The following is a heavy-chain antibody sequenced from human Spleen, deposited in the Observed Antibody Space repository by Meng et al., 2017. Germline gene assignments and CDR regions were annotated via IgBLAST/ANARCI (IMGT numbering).Heavy chain of an antibody. CDR3: ARDPPATTLYLDC. V-gene: IGHV1-3*01. D-gene: IGHD4-11*01. CDR2: INAGTGDR. CDR1: GYTFTSYA. J-gene: IGHJ4*02. Sequence: QAQLVQSGNEVTEPGASVKVSCKASGYTFTSYALRWVRRAPGQSLEWMGWINAGTGDRKYSQKFQDRVTITRDISATTVYMELSSLRFEDTAVYYCARDPPATTLYLDCWGQGTLVTVSS.